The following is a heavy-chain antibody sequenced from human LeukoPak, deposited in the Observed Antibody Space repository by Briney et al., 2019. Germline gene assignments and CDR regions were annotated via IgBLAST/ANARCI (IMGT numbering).Heavy chain of an antibody. J-gene: IGHJ4*02. CDR1: GFTFSSYW. CDR2: IKQDGSEK. D-gene: IGHD3-9*01. CDR3: ARDWDHGISFDY. V-gene: IGHV3-7*01. Sequence: GGSLRLSCAASGFTFSSYWMSWVRQAPGKGLEWVANIKQDGSEKYYVDSVKGRFAISRDNAKNSLYLQMNSLRAEDTAGYYCARDWDHGISFDYWGQGTLVTGSS.